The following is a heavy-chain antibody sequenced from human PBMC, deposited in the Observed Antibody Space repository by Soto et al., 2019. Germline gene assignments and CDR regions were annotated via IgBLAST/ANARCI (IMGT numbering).Heavy chain of an antibody. J-gene: IGHJ4*02. Sequence: LRLSCAASGFTFSSYGMHWVRQAPGKGLEWVAVIWYDGSNKYYADSVKGRFTISRDNSKNTLYLQMNSLRAEDTAVYYCARDSGPYSSSADYWGQGTLVTVSS. CDR1: GFTFSSYG. V-gene: IGHV3-33*01. D-gene: IGHD6-13*01. CDR2: IWYDGSNK. CDR3: ARDSGPYSSSADY.